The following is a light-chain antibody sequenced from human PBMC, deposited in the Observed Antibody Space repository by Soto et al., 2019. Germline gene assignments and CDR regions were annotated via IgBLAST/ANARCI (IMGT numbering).Light chain of an antibody. CDR1: QSVASRN. J-gene: IGKJ4*01. CDR3: QHDYNLLT. Sequence: EIVLTQSPGTLSLSPGERATLSCRASQSVASRNLAWYQQKPGQAPGLLIYGASTRATAIPARFSGSGSGTNFTLTVSSLQPEDFVVYYCQHDYNLLTFGGGTKVDI. CDR2: GAS. V-gene: IGKV3D-7*01.